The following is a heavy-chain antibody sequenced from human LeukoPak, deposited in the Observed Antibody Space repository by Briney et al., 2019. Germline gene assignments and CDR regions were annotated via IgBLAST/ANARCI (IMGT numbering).Heavy chain of an antibody. CDR3: ARGYEAGAFDI. J-gene: IGHJ3*02. V-gene: IGHV3-21*05. CDR2: ISSSSSYI. D-gene: IGHD6-19*01. CDR1: GFTFSSYE. Sequence: GGSLRLSCAASGFTFSSYEMNWVRQAPGKGLEWVSYISSSSSYIYYADSVKGRFTISRDNAKNSLYLQMNSLRAEDTAVYYCARGYEAGAFDIWGPGAMVTVSS.